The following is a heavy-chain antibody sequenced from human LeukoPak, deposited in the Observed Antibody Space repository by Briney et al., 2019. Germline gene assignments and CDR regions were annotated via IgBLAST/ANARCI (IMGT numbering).Heavy chain of an antibody. D-gene: IGHD2-2*01. V-gene: IGHV3-23*01. Sequence: GGSLRLSCAASGFTFSSYAMSWVRQAPGKGLEWVSAISGSGGSTYYADSVKGRFTISRDNSKNTLYLQMNSLRAEDTAVYYCAKDHCSSTGCLGFDYWGQGTLVTVSS. CDR3: AKDHCSSTGCLGFDY. J-gene: IGHJ4*02. CDR2: ISGSGGST. CDR1: GFTFSSYA.